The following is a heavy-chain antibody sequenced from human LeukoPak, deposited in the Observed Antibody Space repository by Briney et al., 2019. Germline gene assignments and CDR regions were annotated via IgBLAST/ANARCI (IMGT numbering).Heavy chain of an antibody. J-gene: IGHJ4*02. V-gene: IGHV4-31*03. D-gene: IGHD2-2*02. CDR2: IYYSGST. CDR1: GGSISSGGYY. Sequence: SQTLSLTCTVSGGSISSGGYYWSWIRQHPGKGLEWVGYIYYSGSTYYNPSLKSRVTISVDTSKNQFSLKLSSVTAADTAVYYCARGPFIVVVPAAISDWGQGTLVTVSS. CDR3: ARGPFIVVVPAAISD.